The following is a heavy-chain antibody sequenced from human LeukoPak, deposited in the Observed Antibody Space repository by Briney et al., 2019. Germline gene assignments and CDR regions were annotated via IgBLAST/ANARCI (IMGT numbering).Heavy chain of an antibody. CDR2: IIHKSGGT. Sequence: GASVKVSCTASGYTFTADYMHWVRQAPGPGLEWMGWIIHKSGGTNFAQTFRGRVTMTTDTSASTAYMELSRPRSDDTAVYYCARGVVTQEYNDGFLMTADGGQGTLVTVSS. J-gene: IGHJ4*02. CDR3: ARGVVTQEYNDGFLMTAD. V-gene: IGHV1-2*02. D-gene: IGHD5-18*01. CDR1: GYTFTADY.